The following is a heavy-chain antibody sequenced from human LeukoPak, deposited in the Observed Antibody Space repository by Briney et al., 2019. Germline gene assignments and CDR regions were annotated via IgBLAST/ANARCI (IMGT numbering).Heavy chain of an antibody. V-gene: IGHV4-59*01. CDR2: IYYSGST. Sequence: SETLSLTCTVSGGSISSYYWSWIRQPPGKGLEWIGYIYYSGSTNYNPSLKSRVTISVDTSKNQFSLKLSSVTAADTAVYYCARALRSSWISAGNYYFDYWGQGTLVTVSS. D-gene: IGHD6-13*01. J-gene: IGHJ4*02. CDR3: ARALRSSWISAGNYYFDY. CDR1: GGSISSYY.